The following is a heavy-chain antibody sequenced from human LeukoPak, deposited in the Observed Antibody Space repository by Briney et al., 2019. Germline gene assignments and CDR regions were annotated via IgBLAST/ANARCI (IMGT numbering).Heavy chain of an antibody. CDR2: IYYSGST. Sequence: SETLTLTCTVSGGSISSSSYYWGWIRQPPGKGLEWIGRIYYSGSTYYNPSLKSRVTISVDTSNNQFSMKLSSVTAADTGVYYCARDDSDYSNYVDYWGQGTLVTVSS. CDR3: ARDDSDYSNYVDY. D-gene: IGHD4-11*01. J-gene: IGHJ4*02. CDR1: GGSISSSSYY. V-gene: IGHV4-39*07.